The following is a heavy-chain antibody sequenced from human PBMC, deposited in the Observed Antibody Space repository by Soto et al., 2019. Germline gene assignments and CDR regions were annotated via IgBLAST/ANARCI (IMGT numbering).Heavy chain of an antibody. D-gene: IGHD3-16*01. V-gene: IGHV4-4*02. CDR2: MYHSGST. Sequence: QVQLQESGPGLVKPSGTLSLTCEVSGGSISSNYWWSWVRQPPGKGLEWIGEMYHSGSTNYNPSLKSQVTISVDKSNNQFFLDLTSVTAADTAVYYCARLHMITFGGHVYRPFDIWGQGTMVTVSS. CDR3: ARLHMITFGGHVYRPFDI. J-gene: IGHJ3*02. CDR1: GGSISSNYW.